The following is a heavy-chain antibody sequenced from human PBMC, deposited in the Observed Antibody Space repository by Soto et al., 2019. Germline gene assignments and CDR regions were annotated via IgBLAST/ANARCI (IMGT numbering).Heavy chain of an antibody. CDR3: ARGLRGISFYGMDV. Sequence: QVQLVESGGGVVQPGRSLRLSCAASGFTFSLYGMHWVRQAPGKGLEGVAVIWYDGSNKFYADSVKGRFTISRDNSKNTLYLQMNSLRDEDTAVYYCARGLRGISFYGMDVWGQGTTVIVSS. CDR1: GFTFSLYG. V-gene: IGHV3-33*01. CDR2: IWYDGSNK. D-gene: IGHD3-16*01. J-gene: IGHJ6*02.